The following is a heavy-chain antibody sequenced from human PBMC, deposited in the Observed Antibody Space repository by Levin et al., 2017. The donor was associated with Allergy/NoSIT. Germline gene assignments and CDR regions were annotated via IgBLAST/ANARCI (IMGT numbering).Heavy chain of an antibody. CDR2: IFFIGST. CDR3: ARFSGYNSGWYES. V-gene: IGHV4-59*01. D-gene: IGHD6-19*01. CDR1: GGSISGYY. J-gene: IGHJ5*01. Sequence: SETLSLTCTISGGSISGYYWSWIRQPPGKGLEWIGYIFFIGSTNYNPSLESRVTISGDMSKNQFFLNLSSVTAADTAVYYCARFSGYNSGWYESWGQGTLVTVSS.